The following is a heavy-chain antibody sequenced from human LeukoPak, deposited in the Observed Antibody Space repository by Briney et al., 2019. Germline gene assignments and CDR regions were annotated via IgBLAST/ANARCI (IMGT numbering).Heavy chain of an antibody. J-gene: IGHJ6*03. CDR1: GGSISSSSYY. D-gene: IGHD4-11*01. CDR3: PRVCYSNYSRPYFYYYYMHV. V-gene: IGHV4-39*07. CDR2: IYYSGST. Sequence: SETLSLTCTVSGGSISSSSYYWGWIRQPPGQGLEWIGSIYYSGSTYYNPSLNSRVTIPLDTSKHQFSLKLSSLPAADTAVYYCPRVCYSNYSRPYFYYYYMHVWRKGPTVSVSS.